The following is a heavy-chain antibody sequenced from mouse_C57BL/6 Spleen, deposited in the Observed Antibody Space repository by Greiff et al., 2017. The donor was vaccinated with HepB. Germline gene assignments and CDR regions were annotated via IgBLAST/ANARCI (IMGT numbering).Heavy chain of an antibody. Sequence: VMLVESGPGLVQPSQSLSITCTVSGFSLTSYGVHWVRQSPGKGLEWLGVIWRGGSTDYNAAFMSRLSITKDNSKSQVFFKMNSLQADDTAIYYCAKNSVPYYGSSYPYWYFDVWGTGTTVTVSS. CDR2: IWRGGST. D-gene: IGHD1-1*01. CDR1: GFSLTSYG. J-gene: IGHJ1*03. CDR3: AKNSVPYYGSSYPYWYFDV. V-gene: IGHV2-5*01.